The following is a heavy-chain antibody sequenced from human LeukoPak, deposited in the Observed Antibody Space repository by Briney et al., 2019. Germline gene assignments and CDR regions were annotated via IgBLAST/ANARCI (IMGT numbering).Heavy chain of an antibody. CDR3: ARDRLYKAFDY. V-gene: IGHV3-30*02. CDR2: IRFDASDK. J-gene: IGHJ4*02. D-gene: IGHD3-16*01. CDR1: GFTFSHYG. Sequence: GGSLRLSCSPSGFTFSHYGMHWVRQAPGKGLEWVAFIRFDASDKNLADSVKGRFNISRDNAKNSLYLQMDSLRAEDTAVYYCARDRLYKAFDYWGQGTLVTVSS.